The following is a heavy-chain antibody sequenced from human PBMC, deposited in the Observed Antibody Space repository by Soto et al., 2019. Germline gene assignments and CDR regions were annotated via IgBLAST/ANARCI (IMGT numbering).Heavy chain of an antibody. D-gene: IGHD2-21*02. J-gene: IGHJ6*02. CDR3: VHSRCGGDCLQSYSSHYYYGMDV. Sequence: QITLKESGPTLVKPTQTLTLTCTFSGFSLNTGELAVGWIRQPPGKALEWLALIYWDNDKRYSPSLRSRLTITKDTSKNQVVLTMTNMDPVDAATYYCVHSRCGGDCLQSYSSHYYYGMDVWGQGTTVTVSS. CDR2: IYWDNDK. CDR1: GFSLNTGELA. V-gene: IGHV2-5*02.